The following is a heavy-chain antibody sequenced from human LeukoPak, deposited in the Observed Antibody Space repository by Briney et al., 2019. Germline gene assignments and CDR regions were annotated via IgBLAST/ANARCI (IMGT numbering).Heavy chain of an antibody. CDR1: GFTFSDYY. D-gene: IGHD3-3*01. CDR3: ARALTEVEGSKYYFDY. Sequence: GGSLRLSCAASGFTFSDYYMSWIRQAPGKGLEWVSYISSSGSTIYYADSVKGRFTISRDNAKNSLYLQMNSLRAEDTAVYYCARALTEVEGSKYYFDYWGQGTLVTVSS. CDR2: ISSSGSTI. V-gene: IGHV3-11*04. J-gene: IGHJ4*02.